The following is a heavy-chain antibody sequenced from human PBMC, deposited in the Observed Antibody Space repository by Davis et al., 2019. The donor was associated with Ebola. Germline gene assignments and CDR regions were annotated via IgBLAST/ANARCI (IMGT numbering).Heavy chain of an antibody. D-gene: IGHD3-10*01. CDR3: ARDGENYSDLDY. CDR1: GFTFSTYG. CDR2: IKSDGSTK. J-gene: IGHJ4*02. Sequence: GESLKISCAASGFTFSTYGMSWVRQAPGKGLVWVSRIKSDGSTKSYADSVKGRFTISRDNAKNTLFLQMNSLRAEDTAVYYCARDGENYSDLDYWGQGTLVTVSS. V-gene: IGHV3-74*01.